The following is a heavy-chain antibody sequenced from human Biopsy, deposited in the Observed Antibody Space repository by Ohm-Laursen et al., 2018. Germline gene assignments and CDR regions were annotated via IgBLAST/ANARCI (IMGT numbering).Heavy chain of an antibody. D-gene: IGHD5-12*01. V-gene: IGHV4-34*01. CDR3: ARWEVGYSANDLRFDY. CDR1: GGSFSGSY. J-gene: IGHJ4*02. Sequence: SETLSLTCAVSGGSFSGSYWTWIRQPPGKGLEWLGEMSHIGSTNHNPSLKSRVTISMDTSKNQFSLKLTSVTAADTAVYYCARWEVGYSANDLRFDYWGQGTLVTVSS. CDR2: MSHIGST.